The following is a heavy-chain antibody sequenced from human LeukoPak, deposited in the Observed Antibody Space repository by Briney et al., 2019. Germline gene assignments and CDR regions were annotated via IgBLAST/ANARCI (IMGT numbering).Heavy chain of an antibody. V-gene: IGHV3-48*04. CDR1: GFIFSTYS. D-gene: IGHD1-26*01. Sequence: GGFLRLSCAASGFIFSTYSMNWVRQAPGKGLEWVSYISSSGSTIYYADSVKGRFTVSRDNAKFSLYLQMDSLRAEDTAVYSCARGGLGSWTFDSWGQGTLVTVSS. CDR3: ARGGLGSWTFDS. J-gene: IGHJ4*02. CDR2: ISSSGSTI.